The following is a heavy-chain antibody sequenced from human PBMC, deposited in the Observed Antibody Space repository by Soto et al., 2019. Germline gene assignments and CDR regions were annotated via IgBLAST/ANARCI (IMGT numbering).Heavy chain of an antibody. J-gene: IGHJ3*02. D-gene: IGHD6-13*01. V-gene: IGHV3-9*01. CDR1: GFTFDDYA. Sequence: EVQLVESGGGLVQPGRSLRLSCAASGFTFDDYAMHWVRQAPGKGLEWVSGISWNSGSIGYADSVKGRFTISRDNAKNSLYLQMNSLRAEDTALYYCAKDKDSSSWYLGDAFDIWGQWTMVTVSS. CDR3: AKDKDSSSWYLGDAFDI. CDR2: ISWNSGSI.